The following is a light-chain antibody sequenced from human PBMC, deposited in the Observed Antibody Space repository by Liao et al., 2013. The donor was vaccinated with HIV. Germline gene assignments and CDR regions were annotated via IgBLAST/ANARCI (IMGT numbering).Light chain of an antibody. CDR2: QDS. CDR1: KLGDKY. J-gene: IGLJ3*02. V-gene: IGLV3-1*01. Sequence: SYELTQPPSVSVSPGQTASITCSGDKLGDKYACWYQQKPGQSPVLVIYQDSKRPSGIPERFSGSSSGTTVTLTISGAQVEDEADYYCYSASDDNLGVFGGGTKLTV. CDR3: YSASDDNLGV.